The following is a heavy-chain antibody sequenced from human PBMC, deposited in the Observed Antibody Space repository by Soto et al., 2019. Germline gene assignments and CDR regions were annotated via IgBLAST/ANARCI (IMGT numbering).Heavy chain of an antibody. CDR1: GFTFNTYG. CDR2: IWADGSDK. CDR3: ARSGHYDSSGYYYL. V-gene: IGHV3-33*01. J-gene: IGHJ4*02. Sequence: QVQLVESGGGVVQPGRSLRLSCAASGFTFNTYGMHWVRQAPGKGLEWVAVIWADGSDKYYADSVKGRFTISRDNSKNTLDFQMVSLRAEDTAVYYCARSGHYDSSGYYYLWGQGTLLNGSS. D-gene: IGHD3-22*01.